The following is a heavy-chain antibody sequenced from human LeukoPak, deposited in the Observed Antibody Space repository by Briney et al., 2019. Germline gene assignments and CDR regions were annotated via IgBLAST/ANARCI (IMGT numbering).Heavy chain of an antibody. Sequence: ASVKVSCKASGYTFTSYGISWVRQAPGQGLEWMGWISAYNGNTNYAQKLQGRVTMTTDTSTSTAYMELRSLRSDDTAVYCCARIYDFWSGYPYWYFDLWGRGTLVTVSS. CDR2: ISAYNGNT. CDR1: GYTFTSYG. D-gene: IGHD3-3*01. CDR3: ARIYDFWSGYPYWYFDL. V-gene: IGHV1-18*01. J-gene: IGHJ2*01.